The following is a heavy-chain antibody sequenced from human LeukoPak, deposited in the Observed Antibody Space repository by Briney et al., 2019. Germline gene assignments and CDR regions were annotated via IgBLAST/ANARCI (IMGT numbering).Heavy chain of an antibody. V-gene: IGHV3-23*01. CDR3: AKGGDCSGGSCYFRHFQH. CDR2: ITTGGNT. D-gene: IGHD2-15*01. J-gene: IGHJ1*01. CDR1: GFTFSTYA. Sequence: PGGSLRLSCAASGFTFSTYAMSWVRQAPGKGLEWVSTITTGGNTYYADSVKGRFAISRDNSKNTLYLQMNSLRAEDTAVYYCAKGGDCSGGSCYFRHFQHWGQGTLVTVSS.